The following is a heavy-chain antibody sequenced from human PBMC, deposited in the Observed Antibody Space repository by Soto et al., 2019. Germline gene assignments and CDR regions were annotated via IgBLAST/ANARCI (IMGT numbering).Heavy chain of an antibody. CDR2: ISGSSSYI. J-gene: IGHJ4*02. Sequence: GGSLRLSCAASGFTFSSYSMSWVRQAPGKGLEWVSSISGSSSYIYYADSVRGRCSISRDNAKNSLYLQMNSLRAEDTAVYYCARDLEVYGYSNCDYWGQGTLVTVSS. CDR3: ARDLEVYGYSNCDY. CDR1: GFTFSSYS. D-gene: IGHD6-13*01. V-gene: IGHV3-21*01.